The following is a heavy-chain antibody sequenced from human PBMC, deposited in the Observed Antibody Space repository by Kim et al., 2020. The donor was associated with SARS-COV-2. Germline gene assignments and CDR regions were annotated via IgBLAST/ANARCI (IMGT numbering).Heavy chain of an antibody. Sequence: SETLSLTCTVSGGSISGYYWSWIRQPPGKGLEWIGYIYYSGSTNYNPSLKSRVTISVDTSKNQFSLKLSSVTAADTAVYYCARGYGDYEYWGQGTLVTVSS. V-gene: IGHV4-59*01. CDR1: GGSISGYY. CDR2: IYYSGST. J-gene: IGHJ4*02. D-gene: IGHD4-17*01. CDR3: ARGYGDYEY.